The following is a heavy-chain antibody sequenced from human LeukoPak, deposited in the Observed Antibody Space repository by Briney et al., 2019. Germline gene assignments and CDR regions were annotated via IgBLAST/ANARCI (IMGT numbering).Heavy chain of an antibody. Sequence: GGSLRLSCVVSGFTFSSYAMSWVRQAPGKGLEWVSGISGSGGSTYYADSVKGRFTISRDNTKNTLYLQMNSLRAEDTAVYYCAIRAGVATITGYWGQGTLVTVSS. D-gene: IGHD5-12*01. V-gene: IGHV3-23*01. CDR2: ISGSGGST. J-gene: IGHJ4*02. CDR3: AIRAGVATITGY. CDR1: GFTFSSYA.